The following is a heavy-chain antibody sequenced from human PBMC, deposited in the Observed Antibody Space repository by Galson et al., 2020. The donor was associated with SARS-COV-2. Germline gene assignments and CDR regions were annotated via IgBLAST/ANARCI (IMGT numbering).Heavy chain of an antibody. CDR2: IYYSGST. J-gene: IGHJ4*02. D-gene: IGHD2-2*01. CDR1: GGSISSGGYY. CDR3: SRTGGVPAAAFDY. Sequence: ASETLSLTCTVSGGSISSGGYYWSWIRQHPGKGLEWIGYIYYSGSTYYNPSLKSRVTISVDTSKNQFSLKLSSVTAADTAVYYCSRTGGVPAAAFDYWGQVTLVTVSS. V-gene: IGHV4-31*03.